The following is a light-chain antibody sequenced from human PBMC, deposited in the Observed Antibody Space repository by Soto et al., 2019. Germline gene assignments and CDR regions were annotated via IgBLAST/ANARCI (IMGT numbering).Light chain of an antibody. J-gene: IGLJ2*01. CDR2: EVS. CDR3: SSYGGSNNLV. Sequence: QSVLTQPPSASGSPGQSVTISCTGASSDVGGYSYVSWYQQHPGKAPKLMIYEVSKRPSGVPDRFSGSKSGNTASLTVSGLQAEDEADYYCSSYGGSNNLVFGGGTQLTAL. V-gene: IGLV2-8*01. CDR1: SSDVGGYSY.